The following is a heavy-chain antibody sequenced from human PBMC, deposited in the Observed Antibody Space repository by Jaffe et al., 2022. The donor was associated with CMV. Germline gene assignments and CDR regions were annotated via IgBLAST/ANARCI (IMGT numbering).Heavy chain of an antibody. J-gene: IGHJ6*02. CDR2: ISSSSSYI. Sequence: EVQLVESGGGLVKPGGSLRLSCAASGFTFSSYSMNWVRQAPGKGLEWVSSISSSSSYIYYADSVKGRFTISRDNAKNSLYLQMNSLRAEDTAVYYCVSSSSRTHYGMDVWGQGTTVTVSS. CDR1: GFTFSSYS. V-gene: IGHV3-21*01. D-gene: IGHD6-6*01. CDR3: VSSSSRTHYGMDV.